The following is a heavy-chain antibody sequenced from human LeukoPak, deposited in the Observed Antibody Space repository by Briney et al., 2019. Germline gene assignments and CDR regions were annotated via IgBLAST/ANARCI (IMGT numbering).Heavy chain of an antibody. CDR1: GGSISSGNYY. D-gene: IGHD3-22*01. J-gene: IGHJ4*02. CDR3: ARVRRDYDSSVYFKD. CDR2: IFYRGNT. V-gene: IGHV4-39*07. Sequence: PSETLSLTCSVSGGSISSGNYYWGWIRQPPEKGLEWIGNIFYRGNTFYNPSLKSRVTISVDTSKNQFSLKLSSVTAADTAVYYCARVRRDYDSSVYFKDWGQGILVTDSS.